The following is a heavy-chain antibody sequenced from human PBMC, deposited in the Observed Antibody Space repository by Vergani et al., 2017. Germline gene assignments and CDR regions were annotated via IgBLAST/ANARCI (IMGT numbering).Heavy chain of an antibody. CDR1: GFTFSSYA. D-gene: IGHD6-13*01. J-gene: IGHJ4*02. CDR3: AKVWAAAGTGHY. Sequence: EVQLLESGGGLVQPGGSLRLSCAASGFTFSSYAMSWVRQAPGKGLEWVSAISGSGGSTYYADSVKGRFTLSRDNSKNTLYLQMNSRRAEDTAVYYCAKVWAAAGTGHYWGQGTLVTVSS. CDR2: ISGSGGST. V-gene: IGHV3-23*01.